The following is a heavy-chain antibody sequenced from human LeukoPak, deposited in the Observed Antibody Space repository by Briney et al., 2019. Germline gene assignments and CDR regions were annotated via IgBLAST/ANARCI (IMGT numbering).Heavy chain of an antibody. D-gene: IGHD3-10*01. CDR3: ATNYGSGSYYSPHYFDY. J-gene: IGHJ4*02. Sequence: GGSLRLSCAASGFTFSSYAMHWVRQAPGKGLEWVAVISYDGSNKYYADSVKGRFTISRDNSKNTLYLQMNSLRAEDTAVYYCATNYGSGSYYSPHYFDYWGQGTLVTVSS. CDR1: GFTFSSYA. CDR2: ISYDGSNK. V-gene: IGHV3-30*04.